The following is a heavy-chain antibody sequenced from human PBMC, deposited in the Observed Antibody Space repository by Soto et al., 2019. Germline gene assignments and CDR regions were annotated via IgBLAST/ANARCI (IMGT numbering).Heavy chain of an antibody. Sequence: SVKVSCKVSGGTFSSYAISWVRQAPGQGLEWMGGIIPIFGTANYAQKFQGRVTITADKSTSTAYMELSSLRSEDTAVYYCARAEPLEYCSGGSCRGMDVWGQGTTVTVSS. CDR2: IIPIFGTA. J-gene: IGHJ6*02. D-gene: IGHD2-15*01. CDR3: ARAEPLEYCSGGSCRGMDV. CDR1: GGTFSSYA. V-gene: IGHV1-69*06.